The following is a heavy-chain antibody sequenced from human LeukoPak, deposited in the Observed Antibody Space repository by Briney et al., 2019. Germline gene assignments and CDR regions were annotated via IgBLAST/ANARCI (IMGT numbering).Heavy chain of an antibody. Sequence: SVKVSCKASGGTFSSYAISWVRQAPGQGLEWMGGIIPIFGTANYAQKFQGRVTITADESMSTAYMELSSLRSEDTAVYYCARGVNRITIFVWFDPWGQGTLVTVSS. D-gene: IGHD3-3*01. CDR2: IIPIFGTA. CDR3: ARGVNRITIFVWFDP. J-gene: IGHJ5*02. CDR1: GGTFSSYA. V-gene: IGHV1-69*01.